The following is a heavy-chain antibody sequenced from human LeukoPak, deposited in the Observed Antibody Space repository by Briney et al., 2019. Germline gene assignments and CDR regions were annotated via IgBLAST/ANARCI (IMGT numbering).Heavy chain of an antibody. V-gene: IGHV1-3*03. Sequence: ASVKVSCKASGYTFTSYAMHWVRQAPGQRLEWMGWINAGNGNTKYSQEFQGRVTITRDTSASTAYMELSSLRSEDTAVYYCATIRLGELSLYRGYFDYWGQGALVTVSS. D-gene: IGHD3-16*02. CDR1: GYTFTSYA. CDR3: ATIRLGELSLYRGYFDY. J-gene: IGHJ4*02. CDR2: INAGNGNT.